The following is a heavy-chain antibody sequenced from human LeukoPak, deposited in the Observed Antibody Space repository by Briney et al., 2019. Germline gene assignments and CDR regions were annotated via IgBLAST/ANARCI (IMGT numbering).Heavy chain of an antibody. J-gene: IGHJ4*02. CDR3: VKEFWAAAGTGGLFDF. D-gene: IGHD6-13*01. CDR1: GFTFSTYA. Sequence: GGSLRVSCGASGFTFSTYAMGWVRQAPGKGLEWVSSISGTGGSTSYAASVKGRFTISRDQSKDTLYLQMNSLRAEDTALYYCVKEFWAAAGTGGLFDFWGLGTLVTVSS. CDR2: ISGTGGST. V-gene: IGHV3-23*01.